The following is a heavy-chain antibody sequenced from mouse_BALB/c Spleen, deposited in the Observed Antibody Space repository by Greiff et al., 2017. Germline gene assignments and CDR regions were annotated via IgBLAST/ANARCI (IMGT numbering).Heavy chain of an antibody. CDR2: ISTYYGDA. CDR3: ARGEIAWFAY. CDR1: GYTFTDYA. V-gene: IGHV1S137*01. J-gene: IGHJ3*01. Sequence: QVHVKQSGAELVRPGVSVKISCKGSGYTFTDYAMHWVKQSHAKSLEWIGVISTYYGDASYNQKFKGKATMTVDKSSSTAYMELARLTSEDSAIYYCARGEIAWFAYWGQGTLVTVSA.